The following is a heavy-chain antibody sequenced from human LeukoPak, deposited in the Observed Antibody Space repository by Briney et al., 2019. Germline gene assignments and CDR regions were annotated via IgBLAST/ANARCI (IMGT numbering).Heavy chain of an antibody. CDR1: GGSFSGYY. Sequence: PSETLSLTCAVYGGSFSGYYWSWIRQPPGKGLEWIGEINHSGSTNYNPSLKSRVTISVDTSKNQFSLKLSSVTAEDTAVYYCAKGIRYCSSTSCLNYFDYWGQGTLVTVSS. CDR3: AKGIRYCSSTSCLNYFDY. V-gene: IGHV4-34*01. J-gene: IGHJ4*02. D-gene: IGHD2-2*01. CDR2: INHSGST.